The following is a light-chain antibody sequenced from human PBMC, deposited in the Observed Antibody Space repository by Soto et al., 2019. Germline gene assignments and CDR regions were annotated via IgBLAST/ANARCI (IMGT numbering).Light chain of an antibody. Sequence: QLVLTQSPSASASLGASVKLSCTLSSGHSSYAIAWHQQQPEKGPRYLMKLNSDGSHSKGDGIPDRFSGSRSGAERYLTISSLQSEDEADYYCQTWGTGWVFGGGTQLTVL. CDR2: LNSDGSH. J-gene: IGLJ3*02. CDR1: SGHSSYA. CDR3: QTWGTGWV. V-gene: IGLV4-69*01.